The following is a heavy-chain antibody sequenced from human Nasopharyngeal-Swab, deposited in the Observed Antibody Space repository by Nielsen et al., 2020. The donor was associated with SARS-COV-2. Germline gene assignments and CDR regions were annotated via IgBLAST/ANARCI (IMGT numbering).Heavy chain of an antibody. CDR1: GFTFSSYA. CDR2: ISGSGGST. V-gene: IGHV3-23*01. D-gene: IGHD3-3*01. Sequence: GGSLRLSCAASGFTFSSYAMSWVRQAPGKGLEWVSAISGSGGSTYYADSVKGRFTISRDNSKDTLYLQMNSLRAEDTAVYYCAKNDFWSGYPRDYWGQGTLVTVSS. J-gene: IGHJ4*02. CDR3: AKNDFWSGYPRDY.